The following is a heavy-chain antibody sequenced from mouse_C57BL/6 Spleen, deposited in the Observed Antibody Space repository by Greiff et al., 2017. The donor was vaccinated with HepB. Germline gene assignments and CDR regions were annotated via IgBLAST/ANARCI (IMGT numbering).Heavy chain of an antibody. D-gene: IGHD1-1*01. Sequence: EVQLQQSGPGLVKPSQSLSLTCSVTGYSITSGYYWYWIRQFPGNKLEWMGYISYDGSNNYNPSLKNRTSITRDTSKNQIFLKLNSVTTEDTATYYCAREGYYCSIFYWYFDVWGTGTTVTVSS. V-gene: IGHV3-6*01. CDR1: GYSITSGYY. J-gene: IGHJ1*03. CDR2: ISYDGSN. CDR3: AREGYYCSIFYWYFDV.